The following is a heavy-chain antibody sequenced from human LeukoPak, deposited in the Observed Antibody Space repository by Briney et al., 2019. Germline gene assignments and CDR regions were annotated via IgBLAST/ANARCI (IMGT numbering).Heavy chain of an antibody. J-gene: IGHJ4*02. CDR1: GYTFTGYY. V-gene: IGHV1-69*05. CDR3: ARGGPLLDY. Sequence: ASVKVSCKASGYTFTGYYMHWVRQAPGQGLEWMGGIIPIFGTANYAQKFQGRDTITTDESTSTAYMELSSLRSEDTAVYYCARGGPLLDYWGQGTLVTVSS. D-gene: IGHD3-16*01. CDR2: IIPIFGTA.